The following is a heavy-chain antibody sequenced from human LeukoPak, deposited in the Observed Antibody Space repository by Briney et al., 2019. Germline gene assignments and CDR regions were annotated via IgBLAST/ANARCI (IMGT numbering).Heavy chain of an antibody. V-gene: IGHV3-23*01. D-gene: IGHD6-13*01. J-gene: IGHJ4*02. CDR2: ISGSGGST. CDR1: GFTFSSYA. Sequence: PGRSLRLSCAASGFTFSSYAMSWVRQAPGKGLEWVSAISGSGGSTYYADSVKGRFTISRDNSKNTLYLQMNSLRAEDTAVYYCAKDTPYVAAAGTHLVRLRDYWGQGTLVTVSS. CDR3: AKDTPYVAAAGTHLVRLRDY.